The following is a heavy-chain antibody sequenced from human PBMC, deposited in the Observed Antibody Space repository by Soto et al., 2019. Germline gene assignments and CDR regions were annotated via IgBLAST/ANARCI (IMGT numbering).Heavy chain of an antibody. J-gene: IGHJ3*02. D-gene: IGHD1-1*01. CDR1: GFSLSASGAG. V-gene: IGHV2-5*02. CDR2: IYWDDDK. Sequence: QITLKESGPTLVKPTQTLTLTCTFSGFSLSASGAGVGWIRQPPGNALEWLTLIYWDDDKRYSPSLKRRLSFTKDTSKTQVVVTMTSMDPVDTATYYCGQSPTTMAFKGCAFATWGQGTMVAVSS. CDR3: GQSPTTMAFKGCAFAT.